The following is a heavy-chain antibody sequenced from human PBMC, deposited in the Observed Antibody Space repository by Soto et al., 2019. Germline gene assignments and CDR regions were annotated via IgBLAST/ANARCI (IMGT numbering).Heavy chain of an antibody. CDR3: ARSGWYYYYGMDV. CDR1: GFTFSSYA. D-gene: IGHD6-19*01. CDR2: ISGSGGST. Sequence: GGSLRLSCAASGFTFSSYAMSWVRQAPGKGLEWVSAISGSGGSTYYADSVKGRFTISRDNSKNTLYLQMNSLRAEDTAVYYCARSGWYYYYGMDVWGQGTTVTVSS. V-gene: IGHV3-23*01. J-gene: IGHJ6*02.